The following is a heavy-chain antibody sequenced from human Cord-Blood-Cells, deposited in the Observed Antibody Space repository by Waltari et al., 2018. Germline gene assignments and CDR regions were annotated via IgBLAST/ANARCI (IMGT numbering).Heavy chain of an antibody. Sequence: QVQLVASGGGVVQPGRSLRLSCAASGFTFSSYGMHWVRQAPGKGLEWVAVISYDGSKKYYADSVKGRFTISRDNSKNTLYLQMNSLRAEDTAVYYCAKANWGSKPFRDAFDIWGQGTMVTVSS. V-gene: IGHV3-30*18. CDR2: ISYDGSKK. CDR1: GFTFSSYG. J-gene: IGHJ3*02. CDR3: AKANWGSKPFRDAFDI. D-gene: IGHD7-27*01.